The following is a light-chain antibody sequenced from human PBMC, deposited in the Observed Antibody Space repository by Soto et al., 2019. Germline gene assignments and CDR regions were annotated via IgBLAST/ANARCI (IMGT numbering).Light chain of an antibody. J-gene: IGLJ1*01. CDR3: CSYVSSKTYV. V-gene: IGLV2-14*01. CDR2: EVS. Sequence: QSVLTQPASVSGSPGQSITISCTGTRTDVGGYNFVSWYQQHPGKAPKLIIYEVSNRPSGVSNRFSGSKSDNMASLTISGLQAEDEADYYCCSYVSSKTYVFGTGTKVT. CDR1: RTDVGGYNF.